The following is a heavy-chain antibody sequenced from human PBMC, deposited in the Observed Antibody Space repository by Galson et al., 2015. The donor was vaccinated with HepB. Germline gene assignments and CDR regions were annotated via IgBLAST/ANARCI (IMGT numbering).Heavy chain of an antibody. J-gene: IGHJ3*02. D-gene: IGHD1-7*01. CDR2: IKQDGSEK. Sequence: SLRLSCAASGFTFSNYWMSWVRQAPGKGLEWVANIKQDGSEKYYVDSVKGRFTISRDNAENSLYLQLNSLRAEDTAVYYCARARITGSTGACEMWGQATMVTVSS. CDR3: ARARITGSTGACEM. V-gene: IGHV3-7*03. CDR1: GFTFSNYW.